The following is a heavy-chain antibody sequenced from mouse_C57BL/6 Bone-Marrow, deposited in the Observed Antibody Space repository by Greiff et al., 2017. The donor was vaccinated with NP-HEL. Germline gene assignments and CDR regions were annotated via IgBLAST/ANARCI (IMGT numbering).Heavy chain of an antibody. V-gene: IGHV1-26*01. Sequence: VQLQQSGPELVKPGASVKISCKASGYTFTDYYMNWVKQSHGKSLEWIGDINPNNGGTSYNQKFKGKATLTVDKSSSTAYMELRSLTSEDSAVYYCARWYYYGPFAYWGQGTLVTVSA. CDR2: INPNNGGT. CDR3: ARWYYYGPFAY. D-gene: IGHD1-1*01. J-gene: IGHJ3*01. CDR1: GYTFTDYY.